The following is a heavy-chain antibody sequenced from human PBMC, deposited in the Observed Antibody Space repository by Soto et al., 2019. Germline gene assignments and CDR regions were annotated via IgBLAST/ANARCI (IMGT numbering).Heavy chain of an antibody. CDR1: GFTFSSYA. CDR3: AKRLRYQYYFDY. J-gene: IGHJ4*02. D-gene: IGHD4-17*01. CDR2: ISGSGGST. V-gene: IGHV3-23*01. Sequence: PGGSLRLSCEPSGFTFSSYAMSWDRQAPGKGLEWVSAISGSGGSTYYADSVKGRFTISRDNSKNTLYLQMNSLRAEDTAVYYCAKRLRYQYYFDYWGQGPLVTVSS.